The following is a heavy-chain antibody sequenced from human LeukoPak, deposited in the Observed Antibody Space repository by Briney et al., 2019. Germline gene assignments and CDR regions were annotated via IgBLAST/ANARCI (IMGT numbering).Heavy chain of an antibody. Sequence: PSETLSLTCTVSGGSISSYYWSWIRQPPGKGLEWIGYIYYSGSTNYNPSLKSRVTMSVDTSKNQFSLKLSSVTAADTAVYYCARVQKGLWFGELSRFDPWGQGTLVTVSS. D-gene: IGHD3-10*01. CDR1: GGSISSYY. J-gene: IGHJ5*02. V-gene: IGHV4-59*01. CDR2: IYYSGST. CDR3: ARVQKGLWFGELSRFDP.